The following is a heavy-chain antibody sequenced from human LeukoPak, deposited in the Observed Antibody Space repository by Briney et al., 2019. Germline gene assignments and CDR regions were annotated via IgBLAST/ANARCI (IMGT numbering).Heavy chain of an antibody. J-gene: IGHJ4*02. CDR3: ARAPQAVTTRYYFDY. D-gene: IGHD4-11*01. CDR2: IYHSGST. V-gene: IGHV4-4*02. CDR1: GGSISSSNW. Sequence: PSGTLSLTCAVSGGSISSSNWWSWVRQPPGKGLEWIGYIYHSGSTYYNPSLKSRVTISVDRSKNQFSLKLSSVTAADTAVYYCARAPQAVTTRYYFDYWGQGTLVTVSS.